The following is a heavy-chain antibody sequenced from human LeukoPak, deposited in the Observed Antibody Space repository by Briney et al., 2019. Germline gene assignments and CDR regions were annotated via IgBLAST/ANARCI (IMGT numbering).Heavy chain of an antibody. CDR1: GYIFTGYY. V-gene: IGHV1-2*02. D-gene: IGHD3-3*01. CDR2: INPNSGGT. Sequence: ASVKVSCKASGYIFTGYYMHWVRQAPGQGLEWMGWINPNSGGTNYAQKFQGRVTMTRDTSISTAYMELRRMTSDDTAVYYCATSVGTSGPELDYWGQGTLVTGSS. CDR3: ATSVGTSGPELDY. J-gene: IGHJ4*02.